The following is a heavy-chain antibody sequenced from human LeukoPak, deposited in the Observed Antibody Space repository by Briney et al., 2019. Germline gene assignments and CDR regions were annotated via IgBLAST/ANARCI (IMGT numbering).Heavy chain of an antibody. CDR1: GYTFTSYD. V-gene: IGHV1-8*01. Sequence: ASVKVSCKASGYTFTSYDINWVRQATGQGLEWIGWMNPNGGNTGYAQKFQGRVTMTRNTSISTAYMELSSLRSEDTAVYYCARVFRIRSGWFDPWGQGTLVTVSS. CDR3: ARVFRIRSGWFDP. CDR2: MNPNGGNT. D-gene: IGHD1-14*01. J-gene: IGHJ5*02.